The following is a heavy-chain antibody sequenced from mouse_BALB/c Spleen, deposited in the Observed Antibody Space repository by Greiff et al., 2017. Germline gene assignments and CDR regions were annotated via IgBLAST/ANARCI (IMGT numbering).Heavy chain of an antibody. Sequence: KLVESGGGLVQPGGSRKLSCAASGFTFSSFGMHWVRPAPEKGLEWVAYISSGSSTIYYADTVKGRFTISRDNPKNTLFLQMTSLRSEDTAMYYCARSSLRGVYAMDYWGQGTSVTVSS. D-gene: IGHD6-1*01. V-gene: IGHV5-17*02. CDR1: GFTFSSFG. J-gene: IGHJ4*01. CDR2: ISSGSSTI. CDR3: ARSSLRGVYAMDY.